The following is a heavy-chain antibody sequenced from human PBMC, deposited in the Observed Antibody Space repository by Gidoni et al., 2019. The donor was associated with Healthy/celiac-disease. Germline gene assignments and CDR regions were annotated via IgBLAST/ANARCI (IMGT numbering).Heavy chain of an antibody. D-gene: IGHD3-10*01. J-gene: IGHJ4*02. Sequence: QVQLQESVPGLVKPSQTLSLTCTVSGGSISSGDYYWSWIRQPPGKGLVWIGYIYYSGSTYYNASLKSRVTISLDTSKNQFSLKLSSVTAADTAVYYCARVLRRGRGVIILVFDYWGQGTLVTVSS. CDR2: IYYSGST. CDR1: GGSISSGDYY. CDR3: ARVLRRGRGVIILVFDY. V-gene: IGHV4-30-4*01.